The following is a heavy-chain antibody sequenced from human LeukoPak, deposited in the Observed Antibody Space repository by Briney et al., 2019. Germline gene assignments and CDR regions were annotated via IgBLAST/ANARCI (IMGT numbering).Heavy chain of an antibody. CDR1: GFSFGSYG. D-gene: IGHD3-22*01. CDR2: ISSNGGST. CDR3: AKRGVVIRVILVGFHKQAYYFDS. Sequence: GGSLRLSCAASGFSFGSYGMHWVRQAPGKGLEPVSAISSNGGSTYYADSVKGRFSISRDSPKNTLYLQMNSLRAEDTAVYFCAKRGVVIRVILVGFHKQAYYFDSWGQGALVTVSS. V-gene: IGHV3-64*02. J-gene: IGHJ4*02.